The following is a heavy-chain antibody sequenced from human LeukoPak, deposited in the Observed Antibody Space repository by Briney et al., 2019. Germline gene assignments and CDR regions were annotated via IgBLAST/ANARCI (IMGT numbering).Heavy chain of an antibody. CDR2: INHSGST. CDR1: GGSFSGYY. V-gene: IGHV4-34*01. J-gene: IGHJ4*02. Sequence: SETLSLTCAVYGGSFSGYYWSWIRQPPGKGLEWIGEINHSGSTNYNPSLKSRVTISVDTSKNQFSRKLSSVTAADTAVYYCARGRIVLMVYAIGFDYWGQGTLVTVSS. CDR3: ARGRIVLMVYAIGFDY. D-gene: IGHD2-8*01.